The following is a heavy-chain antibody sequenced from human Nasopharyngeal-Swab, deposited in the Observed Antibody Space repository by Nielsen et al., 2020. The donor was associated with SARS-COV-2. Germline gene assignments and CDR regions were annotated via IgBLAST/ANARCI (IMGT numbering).Heavy chain of an antibody. CDR2: ISSSGSTR. V-gene: IGHV3-48*04. J-gene: IGHJ3*02. CDR1: GFTFTSNG. D-gene: IGHD5-18*01. CDR3: ARERGYSYGGGAFDI. Sequence: GESLKISCAASGFTFTSNGMNWVRQAPGKGLEWVSFISSSGSTRYYADSVKGRFTISRDNAKNSLYLQMNSLRAEDTAVYYCARERGYSYGGGAFDIWGQGTMVTVSS.